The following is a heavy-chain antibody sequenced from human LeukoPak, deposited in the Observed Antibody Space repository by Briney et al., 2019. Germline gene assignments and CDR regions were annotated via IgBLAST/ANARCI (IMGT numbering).Heavy chain of an antibody. CDR3: ARGPGSGLDY. D-gene: IGHD6-19*01. CDR2: ISYDGSNK. CDR1: GFTFSSYA. Sequence: PGRSLRLSCAASGFTFSSYAMHWVRQAPGKGLEWVAVISYDGSNKYYADSVKGRFTISRDNSKNTLYLQMNSLRAEDTAVYYRARGPGSGLDYWGQGTLVTVSS. V-gene: IGHV3-30*04. J-gene: IGHJ4*02.